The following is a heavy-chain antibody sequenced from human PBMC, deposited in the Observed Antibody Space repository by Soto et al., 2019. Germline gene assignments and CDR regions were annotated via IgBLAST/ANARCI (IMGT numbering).Heavy chain of an antibody. D-gene: IGHD6-13*01. CDR1: GFTFTSSA. CDR3: AAEGSTLQHAFDI. J-gene: IGHJ3*02. CDR2: IVVGSGNT. Sequence: GASVKVSCKXSGFTFTSSAVQWVRQARGQRLEWIGWIVVGSGNTNYAQKFQERVTITRDMSTSTAYMELSSLRSEDTAVYYCAAEGSTLQHAFDIWGQGTMVTVSS. V-gene: IGHV1-58*01.